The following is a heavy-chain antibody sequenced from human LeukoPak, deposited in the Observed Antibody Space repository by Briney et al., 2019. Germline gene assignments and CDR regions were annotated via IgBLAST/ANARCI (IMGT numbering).Heavy chain of an antibody. J-gene: IGHJ3*02. V-gene: IGHV4-34*01. Sequence: SETLSLTCAVYGGSFSGYYWSWIRQPPGKGLEWIGEINHSGSTNYNPSPKSRVTISVDTSKNQFSLKLSSVTAADTAVYYCARGPKRITMIVVVITGDDDAFDIWGQGTMVTVSS. CDR1: GGSFSGYY. CDR3: ARGPKRITMIVVVITGDDDAFDI. CDR2: INHSGST. D-gene: IGHD3-22*01.